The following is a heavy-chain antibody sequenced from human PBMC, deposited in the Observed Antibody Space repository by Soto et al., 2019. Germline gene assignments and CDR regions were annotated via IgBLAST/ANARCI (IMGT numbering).Heavy chain of an antibody. J-gene: IGHJ3*02. Sequence: GASVKVSCKASGYTFTGYYMHWVRQAPGQGLEWMGWINPNSGGTNYAQKFQGWVTMTRDTSISTAYMELSRLRSDDTAVYYCARAIDHYDSSGSDDAFDIWGQGTMVTVSS. CDR2: INPNSGGT. CDR1: GYTFTGYY. V-gene: IGHV1-2*04. CDR3: ARAIDHYDSSGSDDAFDI. D-gene: IGHD3-22*01.